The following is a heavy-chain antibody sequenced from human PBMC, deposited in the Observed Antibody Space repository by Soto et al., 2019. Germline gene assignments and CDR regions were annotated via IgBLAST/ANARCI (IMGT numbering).Heavy chain of an antibody. Sequence: QGQLVQSGAEVKKPGASVKVSCKASGYTLHMFCYTWVRQAPGQGLEWVGRISPYGGNTAYGKNCWRRGASIPDTTTGPTVLELSRPTSEDTAVYFLASTPRLDLNQNPGDFGASMEDYWGQGTLLSSSS. D-gene: IGHD4-17*01. CDR1: GYTLHMFC. CDR2: ISPYGGNT. CDR3: ASTPRLDLNQNPGDFGASMEDY. V-gene: IGHV1-18*01. J-gene: IGHJ4*02.